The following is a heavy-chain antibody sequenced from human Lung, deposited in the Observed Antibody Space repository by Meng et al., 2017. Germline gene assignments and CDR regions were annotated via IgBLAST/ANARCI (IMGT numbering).Heavy chain of an antibody. CDR2: INQDGSEK. CDR1: GFTFSNFW. CDR3: ARDTEIHPTRGLDY. Sequence: GESLKISCAASGFTFSNFWMSWVRHVPGKGLEWVANINQDGSEKYYVDSVKGRFTISRDNAKNSLCLQMNSLRAEDTAVYYCARDTEIHPTRGLDYWGQGTLVTVSS. V-gene: IGHV3-7*01. J-gene: IGHJ4*02. D-gene: IGHD3-10*01.